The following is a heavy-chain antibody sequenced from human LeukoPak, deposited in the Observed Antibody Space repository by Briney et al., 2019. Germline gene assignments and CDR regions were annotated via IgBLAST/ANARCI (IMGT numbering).Heavy chain of an antibody. CDR1: GYTFTSYA. D-gene: IGHD1-26*01. CDR3: ARRVGAKRDGWFDP. J-gene: IGHJ5*02. V-gene: IGHV7-4-1*04. Sequence: ASVKVSCKASGYTFTSYAMNWVRQAPGQGLEWMGWIDTNTGNPTYAQGFRRRFVFSLDTSVSMAYLQISSLKAEDTAVYYCARRVGAKRDGWFDPWGQGTLVTVSS. CDR2: IDTNTGNP.